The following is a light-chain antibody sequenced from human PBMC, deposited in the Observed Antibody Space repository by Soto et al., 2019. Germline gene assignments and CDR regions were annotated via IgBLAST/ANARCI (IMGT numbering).Light chain of an antibody. V-gene: IGLV2-14*01. CDR2: EVT. J-gene: IGLJ1*01. CDR1: SSDVGTYDD. CDR3: SSYTISSTYV. Sequence: QSALTQPASVSASPGQSITISCTGTSSDVGTYDDVSWYRQHPGKGPKLLIYEVTNRPSGVSNRFSGSKSGNTAPLTISGLQAEDEADYYCSSYTISSTYVFGSGTKLTVL.